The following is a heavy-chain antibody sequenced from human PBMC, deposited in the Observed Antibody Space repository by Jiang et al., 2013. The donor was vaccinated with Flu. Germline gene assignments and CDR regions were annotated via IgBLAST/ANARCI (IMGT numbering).Heavy chain of an antibody. CDR2: ISAYNGNT. CDR3: ASLVSDIVVVPAAIPLDV. D-gene: IGHD2-2*02. J-gene: IGHJ6*02. V-gene: IGHV1-18*01. Sequence: EWMGWISAYNGNTYYAQKFQGRVTMTTDTSTSTAYMELSSLRSEDTAVYYCASLVSDIVVVPAAIPLDVWGQGTTVTVSS.